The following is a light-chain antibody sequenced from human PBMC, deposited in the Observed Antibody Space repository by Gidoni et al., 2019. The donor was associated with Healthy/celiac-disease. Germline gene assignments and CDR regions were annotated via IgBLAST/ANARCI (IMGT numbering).Light chain of an antibody. Sequence: DIVPTQSPLSLPVTPGEPASISCRSSQSLLHSNGYNYLDWYLQKPGQSPQLLIYLGSNRASGVPDRFSGSGSGTDFTLKISRVEAEDVGVYYCMQALQTPPSTFGGGTKVEIK. J-gene: IGKJ4*01. CDR1: QSLLHSNGYNY. CDR2: LGS. V-gene: IGKV2-28*01. CDR3: MQALQTPPST.